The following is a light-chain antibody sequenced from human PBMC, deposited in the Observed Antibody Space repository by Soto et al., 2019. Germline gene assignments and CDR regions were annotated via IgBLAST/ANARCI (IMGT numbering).Light chain of an antibody. J-gene: IGKJ2*01. CDR1: QSISSW. Sequence: DIQMTQSPSTLSASVGDRVTITCRASQSISSWLAWYQQKPGKAPKLLIYKASSLESGVPSPFSVSCSWTEFTLTISSLQPDDCATYEYQQYNSYPSSFGQGTKLEIK. CDR2: KAS. CDR3: QQYNSYPSS. V-gene: IGKV1-5*03.